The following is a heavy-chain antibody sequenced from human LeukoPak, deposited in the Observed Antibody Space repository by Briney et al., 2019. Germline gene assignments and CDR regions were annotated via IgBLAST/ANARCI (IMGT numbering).Heavy chain of an antibody. Sequence: SETLSLTCTVSGGSISSGDYYWSWIRQPPGKGLEWIGYIYYSGSTYYNPTLKSRVIISIDTSKNQFSLKLSSVTAADTAVYYCARWAAAGDYWGQGTLVTVSS. V-gene: IGHV4-30-4*01. CDR1: GGSISSGDYY. CDR2: IYYSGST. CDR3: ARWAAAGDY. J-gene: IGHJ4*02. D-gene: IGHD6-13*01.